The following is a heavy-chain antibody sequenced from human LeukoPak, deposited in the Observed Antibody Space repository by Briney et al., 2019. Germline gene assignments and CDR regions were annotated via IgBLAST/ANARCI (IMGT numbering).Heavy chain of an antibody. V-gene: IGHV3-13*01. J-gene: IGHJ3*02. CDR2: IGTAGDT. CDR3: ARGLPYYYDSSGDFDAFDI. CDR1: GFTFSAYD. Sequence: GGSLRLSCAASGFTFSAYDMHWVRQATGRGLDWVSGIGTAGDTYYPGSVKGRFTVSRENAKNSLYLQMNSLTAGGTAVYYCARGLPYYYDSSGDFDAFDIWGQGTVVTVSS. D-gene: IGHD3-22*01.